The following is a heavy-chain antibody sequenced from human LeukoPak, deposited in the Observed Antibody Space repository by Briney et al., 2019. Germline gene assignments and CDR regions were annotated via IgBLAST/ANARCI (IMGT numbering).Heavy chain of an antibody. CDR1: GGSISSYY. Sequence: SETLSLTCTVSGGSISSYYWSWIRQPPGKGLEWIGYIYYSGTTNYNPSLKSRVTISVDTSRNQFSLKLSSVTAADTAVYYCARTTGRYLQFDPWGQGTLVTVSS. D-gene: IGHD3-9*01. V-gene: IGHV4-59*01. J-gene: IGHJ5*02. CDR3: ARTTGRYLQFDP. CDR2: IYYSGTT.